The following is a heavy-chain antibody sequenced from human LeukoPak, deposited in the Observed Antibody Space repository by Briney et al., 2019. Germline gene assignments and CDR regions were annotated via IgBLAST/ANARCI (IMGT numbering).Heavy chain of an antibody. D-gene: IGHD5-24*01. J-gene: IGHJ4*02. Sequence: SETLPLTCTLSVGSISSSYWSWIRQPPGRGLEWIGHIYYSGSTNYNPSLKSRVTLSVDTSKNQLSLKLSSVTAADTAVYYCARHSRDGPEDYWGQGTPVTVSS. CDR1: VGSISSSY. V-gene: IGHV4-59*08. CDR3: ARHSRDGPEDY. CDR2: IYYSGST.